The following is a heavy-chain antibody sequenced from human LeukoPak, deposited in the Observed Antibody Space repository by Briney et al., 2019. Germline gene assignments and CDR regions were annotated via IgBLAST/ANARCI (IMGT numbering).Heavy chain of an antibody. CDR3: AKDLSNGSGSYGDAFDI. D-gene: IGHD3-10*01. J-gene: IGHJ3*02. CDR1: GFTFDDYA. CDR2: ISWNSGSI. V-gene: IGHV3-9*01. Sequence: HAGGSLRLSCAASGFTFDDYAMHWVRQAPGKGLEWVSGISWNSGSIGYADSVKGRFTISRDNAKNSLYLQMNSLRAEDTALYYCAKDLSNGSGSYGDAFDIWGQGTMVTVSS.